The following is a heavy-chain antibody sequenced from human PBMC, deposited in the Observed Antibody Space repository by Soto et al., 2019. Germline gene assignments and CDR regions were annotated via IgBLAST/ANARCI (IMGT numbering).Heavy chain of an antibody. CDR3: AKDHGYAGGWHTPYYFDS. CDR1: GFTFSSYA. V-gene: IGHV3-23*01. Sequence: EVQLLESGGSLKQRGGSLRLSCAASGFTFSSYAMSWVRQAPGKGLEWVSSISAGGDSTYYADSVKGRFTITRDNSKNKLYLQMNSLRAADTAVYYCAKDHGYAGGWHTPYYFDSWGQGTLVTVSS. CDR2: ISAGGDST. D-gene: IGHD6-19*01. J-gene: IGHJ4*02.